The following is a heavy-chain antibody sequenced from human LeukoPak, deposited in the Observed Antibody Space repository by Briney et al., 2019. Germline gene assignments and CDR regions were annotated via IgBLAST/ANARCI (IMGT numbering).Heavy chain of an antibody. CDR1: GFTFSSYA. D-gene: IGHD6-13*01. V-gene: IGHV3-23*01. CDR3: AKGEGAAALFYFDY. J-gene: IGHJ4*02. Sequence: GGSLRLSCAASGFTFSSYAMSWVRQAPGKGLEWVSSISGSGGSTYYADSVKGRFTTSRDNSKNTLYLQMNSLRAEDTAVYYCAKGEGAAALFYFDYWGQGTLVTVSS. CDR2: ISGSGGST.